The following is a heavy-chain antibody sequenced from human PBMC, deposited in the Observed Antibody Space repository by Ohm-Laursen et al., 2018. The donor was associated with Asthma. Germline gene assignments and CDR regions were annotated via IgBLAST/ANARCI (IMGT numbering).Heavy chain of an antibody. D-gene: IGHD1-26*01. CDR3: ARIGPEWELPGREYSLHH. J-gene: IGHJ1*01. V-gene: IGHV3-21*01. Sequence: SLRLSCAASGYTFSRYSIHWVRQVPGKGLEWVASISTASTFIYYADSVRGRFTTSRDNAKNSVYLQTNSLRADDTALYYCARIGPEWELPGREYSLHHWGQGTQVTVSS. CDR1: GYTFSRYS. CDR2: ISTASTFI.